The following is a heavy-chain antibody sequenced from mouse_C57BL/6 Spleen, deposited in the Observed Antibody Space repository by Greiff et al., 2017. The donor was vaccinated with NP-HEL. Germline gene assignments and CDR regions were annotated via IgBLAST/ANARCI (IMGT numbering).Heavy chain of an antibody. CDR1: GFTFSSYT. J-gene: IGHJ2*01. V-gene: IGHV5-9*01. D-gene: IGHD1-1*01. Sequence: EVKLMESGGGLVKPGGSLKLSCAASGFTFSSYTMSWVRQTPEKRLEWVATISGGGGNTYYPDSVKGRFTISRDNAKNTLYLQMSSLRSEDTALYYCARPLITTVVATGGFDYWGQGTTLTVSS. CDR2: ISGGGGNT. CDR3: ARPLITTVVATGGFDY.